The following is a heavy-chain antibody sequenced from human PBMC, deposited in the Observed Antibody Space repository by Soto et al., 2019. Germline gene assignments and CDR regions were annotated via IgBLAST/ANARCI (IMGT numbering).Heavy chain of an antibody. J-gene: IGHJ4*02. CDR3: AKDGSHNFDY. V-gene: IGHV3-30*18. CDR2: MSYDGSNE. Sequence: QVQLVESGGGVVQPGRSLRLSCAASGFTFSHYAMHWVRQAPGKGLEWVALMSYDGSNEYYVDSVKGRFTISRDNSKNTLDLQMNSLRAEDTAVYYCAKDGSHNFDYWGQGTLVTVSS. CDR1: GFTFSHYA. D-gene: IGHD1-26*01.